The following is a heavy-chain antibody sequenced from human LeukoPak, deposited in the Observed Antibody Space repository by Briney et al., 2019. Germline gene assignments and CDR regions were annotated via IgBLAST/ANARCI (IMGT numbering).Heavy chain of an antibody. V-gene: IGHV3-48*01. D-gene: IGHD3-22*01. CDR2: ISSSSSAI. CDR3: ARFGPGDYYDSSGYYSPLLDY. CDR1: GFTFRSYS. Sequence: GGSLRLSCVTSGFTFRSYSMNWVRQAPGKGLEWVSYISSSSSAIYYADSVKGRFTISRDNAKNSLFLQMNSLRAEDTAVYYCARFGPGDYYDSSGYYSPLLDYWGQGTLVTVSS. J-gene: IGHJ4*02.